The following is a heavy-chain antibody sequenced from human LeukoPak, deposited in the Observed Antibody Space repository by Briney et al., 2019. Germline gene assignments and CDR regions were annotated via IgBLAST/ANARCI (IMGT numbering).Heavy chain of an antibody. V-gene: IGHV3-33*06. CDR2: IWYDGSNK. Sequence: GGSLRLSCAASEFTFSSYGMHWVRQAPGKGLEWVAVIWYDGSNKYYADSVKGRFTISRDNSKNTLYLQMNSLRAEDTAVYYCAKDGGYYDFWSGYKTMYYFDYWGQGTLVTVSS. J-gene: IGHJ4*02. D-gene: IGHD3-3*01. CDR3: AKDGGYYDFWSGYKTMYYFDY. CDR1: EFTFSSYG.